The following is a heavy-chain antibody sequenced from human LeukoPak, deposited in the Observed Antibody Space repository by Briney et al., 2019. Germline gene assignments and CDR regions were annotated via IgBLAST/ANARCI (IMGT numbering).Heavy chain of an antibody. D-gene: IGHD6-19*01. V-gene: IGHV3-21*01. Sequence: GGSLTLSCAASGFTFSGFSRNWVRQAPGKGLEWVSSISRSATYLYYADSLQGRFTVSRDDAKTSLYLQMNSLSADDTAVYYCARHVYSSGWGAFDIWGQGTMVTVSS. CDR2: ISRSATYL. CDR3: ARHVYSSGWGAFDI. CDR1: GFTFSGFS. J-gene: IGHJ3*02.